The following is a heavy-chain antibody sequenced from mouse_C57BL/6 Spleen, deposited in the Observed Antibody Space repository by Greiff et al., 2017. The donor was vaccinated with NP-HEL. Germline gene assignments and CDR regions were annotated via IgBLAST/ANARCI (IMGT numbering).Heavy chain of an antibody. CDR3: ANYYYGSSSNYFDY. Sequence: VQLQQPGAELVKPGASVKLSCKASGYTFTSYWMQWVKQRPGQGLEWIGEIDPSDSYTNYNQKFKGKATLTVDTSSSTAYMQLSSLTSEDSAVYYCANYYYGSSSNYFDYWGQGTTLTVSS. CDR1: GYTFTSYW. CDR2: IDPSDSYT. D-gene: IGHD1-1*01. V-gene: IGHV1-50*01. J-gene: IGHJ2*01.